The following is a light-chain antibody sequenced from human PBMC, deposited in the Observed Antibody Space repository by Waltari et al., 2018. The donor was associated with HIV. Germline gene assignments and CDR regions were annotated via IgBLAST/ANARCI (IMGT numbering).Light chain of an antibody. Sequence: EIVLTQSPASLSMSPGERATFSCRASQSVSNNLAWYHQRPGQAPRLLIYDASTRATGIPARFSGSGSGTEFTLTISSLQSEDFALYYCQQYDNWPPRFGQGTEVEIK. CDR1: QSVSNN. CDR2: DAS. J-gene: IGKJ1*01. CDR3: QQYDNWPPR. V-gene: IGKV3-15*01.